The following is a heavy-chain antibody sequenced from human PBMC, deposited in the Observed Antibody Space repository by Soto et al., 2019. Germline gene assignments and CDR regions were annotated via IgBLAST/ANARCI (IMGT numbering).Heavy chain of an antibody. V-gene: IGHV4-34*12. CDR3: ARVGQPPSDY. J-gene: IGHJ4*02. CDR1: RGSFSGYY. Sequence: SETLSLTSAVSRGSFSGYYWSWVRQFPGKGLEWIGEIIHTGSTNYNPSLKSRVTMSIDTSKKEISLKLSSVTAADTAVYYCARVGQPPSDYWGQGTLVTVSS. D-gene: IGHD2-2*01. CDR2: IIHTGST.